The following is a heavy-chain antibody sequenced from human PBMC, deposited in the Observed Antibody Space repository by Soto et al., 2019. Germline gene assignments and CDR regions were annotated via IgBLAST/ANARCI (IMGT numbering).Heavy chain of an antibody. V-gene: IGHV1-69*13. Sequence: SVKVSCKASGGTFSSYAISWVRQAPGQGLEWMGGIIPIFGTANYAQKFQGRVTITADESTSTAYMELSSLRSEDTAVYYCAAPYPRAEYYDFWSGYYRDYFDYWGQGTLVTVSS. J-gene: IGHJ4*02. CDR2: IIPIFGTA. CDR1: GGTFSSYA. D-gene: IGHD3-3*01. CDR3: AAPYPRAEYYDFWSGYYRDYFDY.